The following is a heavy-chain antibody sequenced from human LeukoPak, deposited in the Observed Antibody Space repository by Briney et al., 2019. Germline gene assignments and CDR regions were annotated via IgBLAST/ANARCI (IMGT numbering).Heavy chain of an antibody. V-gene: IGHV1-18*01. CDR2: ISAYNGNT. CDR1: GYTFTSYG. J-gene: IGHJ5*02. CDR3: ARSGTGYCSGGSCYKNWVDP. Sequence: ASVKVSCKASGYTFTSYGIIWVRQAPGQGLEWMGWISAYNGNTNYAEKLQDRVTMTTDTPTSTAYMELRGLRSDDTAVYYCARSGTGYCSGGSCYKNWVDPWGQGTPVTVSS. D-gene: IGHD2-15*01.